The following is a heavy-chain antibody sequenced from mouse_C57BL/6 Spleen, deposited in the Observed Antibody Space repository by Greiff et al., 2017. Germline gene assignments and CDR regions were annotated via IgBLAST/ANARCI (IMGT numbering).Heavy chain of an antibody. D-gene: IGHD2-14*01. J-gene: IGHJ2*01. CDR3: ARAEYDWFDY. Sequence: EVKLMESEGGLVQPGSSMQLSCTASGFTFSDYYMAWVRQVPEKGLEWVANINYDGSSTYYLDPLKSRFIISRDNAKNILYLQMSTLKSEDTDTYYCARAEYDWFDYWGQGTTLTVSS. CDR2: INYDGSST. CDR1: GFTFSDYY. V-gene: IGHV5-16*01.